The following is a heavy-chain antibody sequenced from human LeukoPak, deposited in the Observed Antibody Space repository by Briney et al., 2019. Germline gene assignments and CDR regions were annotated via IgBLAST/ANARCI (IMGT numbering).Heavy chain of an antibody. Sequence: ASVKVSCKASGYTFTGYYMHWVQQAPGQGLEWMGWINPNSGGTNYAQKFQGRVTMTRDTSISTAYMELSRLRSDDTAVYYRARDLAGYSGYDVPFDYWGQGTLVTVSS. CDR3: ARDLAGYSGYDVPFDY. J-gene: IGHJ4*02. V-gene: IGHV1-2*02. D-gene: IGHD5-12*01. CDR1: GYTFTGYY. CDR2: INPNSGGT.